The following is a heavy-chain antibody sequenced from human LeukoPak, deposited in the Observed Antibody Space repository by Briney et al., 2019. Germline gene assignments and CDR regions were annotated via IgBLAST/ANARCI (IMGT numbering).Heavy chain of an antibody. CDR1: GFNFRNYA. V-gene: IGHV3-30*02. CDR3: TRSAYCTGGTCYSKTFDY. D-gene: IGHD2-15*01. CDR2: IRFDGSHK. J-gene: IGHJ4*02. Sequence: GGSLRLSCAASGFNFRNYAMHWARPAPGKEPEWVALIRFDGSHKYYADSVKGRFTISRDNSRDTLSLQMSSLRAEDTAVYYCTRSAYCTGGTCYSKTFDYWGQGTLVTVSS.